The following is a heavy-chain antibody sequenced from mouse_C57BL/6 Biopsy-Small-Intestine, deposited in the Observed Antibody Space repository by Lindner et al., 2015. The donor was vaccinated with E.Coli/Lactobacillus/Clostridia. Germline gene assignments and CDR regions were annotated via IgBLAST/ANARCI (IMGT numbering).Heavy chain of an antibody. V-gene: IGHV1-84*02. CDR2: MNPNSGNT. CDR3: ARGGNCGGDCSAVYSHYGMDV. D-gene: IGHD1-1*01. J-gene: IGHJ1*01. Sequence: SVKVSCKASGYTFTSFEIIWVRQATGQGLEWMGWMNPNSGNTRSAQNFQGRLTMTRNTSISTAYMELRSLGSEDTAVYFCARGGNCGGDCSAVYSHYGMDVWGQGTTVTVSS. CDR1: GYTFTSFE.